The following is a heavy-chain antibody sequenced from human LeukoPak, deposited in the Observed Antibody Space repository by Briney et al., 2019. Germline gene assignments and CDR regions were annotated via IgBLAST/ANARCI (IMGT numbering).Heavy chain of an antibody. D-gene: IGHD5-24*01. Sequence: PGGSLRLSCAASGFTFSSHAMSWVRQAPGKGLEWVSTISGSGTTYYADSVKGRFTISRDNSRNTLYLQMNSLRAEDTALYYCAKMTVTIYFDYWGQGTLVTVSS. CDR1: GFTFSSHA. CDR3: AKMTVTIYFDY. J-gene: IGHJ4*02. V-gene: IGHV3-23*01. CDR2: ISGSGTT.